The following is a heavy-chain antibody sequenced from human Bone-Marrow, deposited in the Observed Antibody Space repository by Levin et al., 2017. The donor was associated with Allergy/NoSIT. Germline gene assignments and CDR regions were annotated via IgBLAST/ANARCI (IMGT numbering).Heavy chain of an antibody. CDR3: ARGRRNYYFDC. J-gene: IGHJ4*02. D-gene: IGHD1-7*01. Sequence: GASVKVSCKTSGYTFTSYYMHCVRQAPGQGLEWMGVINPRGGSTNYAQKFQGRVTMTRDTSTSTVYMELSSLRSDDTAVYFCARGRRNYYFDCWGQGTLVTVSS. CDR2: INPRGGST. V-gene: IGHV1-46*01. CDR1: GYTFTSYY.